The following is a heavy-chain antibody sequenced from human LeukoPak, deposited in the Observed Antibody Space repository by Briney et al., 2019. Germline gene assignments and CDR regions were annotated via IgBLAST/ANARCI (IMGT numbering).Heavy chain of an antibody. CDR3: ARVKYSSSSVVPSYYYYYMDV. J-gene: IGHJ6*03. Sequence: SQTLSLTCTVSGGSISTGGFYWSWIRQPPGKGLEWIGYIYYSGSTNYNPSLKSRVTISVDTSKNQFSLKLSSVTAADTAVYYCARVKYSSSSVVPSYYYYYMDVWGKGTTVTVSS. CDR1: GGSISTGGFY. D-gene: IGHD6-6*01. CDR2: IYYSGST. V-gene: IGHV4-61*08.